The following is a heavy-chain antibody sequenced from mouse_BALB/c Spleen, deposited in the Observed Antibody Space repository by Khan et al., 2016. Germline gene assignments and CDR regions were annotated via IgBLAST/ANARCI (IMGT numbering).Heavy chain of an antibody. Sequence: QVQLQQSGAELVKPGASVKISCKATGYTFSSYWIEWVKQRPGHGLEWIGEILPGGGTSNYNEKFRGKAPFTADIFSNTANMQLSSLTSEDSAVYYCARMRTGYDPWFAYWGQGTLVTVSA. CDR1: GYTFSSYW. V-gene: IGHV1-9*01. CDR3: ARMRTGYDPWFAY. J-gene: IGHJ3*01. D-gene: IGHD2-2*01. CDR2: ILPGGGTS.